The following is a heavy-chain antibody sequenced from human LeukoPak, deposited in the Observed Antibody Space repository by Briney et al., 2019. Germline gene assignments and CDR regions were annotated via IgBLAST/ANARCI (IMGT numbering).Heavy chain of an antibody. CDR2: VSYDGSNK. Sequence: GGSLRLPCAASGFTFSSYGMHWVRQAPGKGLEWVAVVSYDGSNKYYADSVQGRFTISRDNSRNTLHLQMNSLRADDTAVYYCARDTHYYDPSAYYSRGEYYHHGMDAWGQGTLVTASS. D-gene: IGHD3-22*01. V-gene: IGHV3-30*19. CDR1: GFTFSSYG. J-gene: IGHJ6*02. CDR3: ARDTHYYDPSAYYSRGEYYHHGMDA.